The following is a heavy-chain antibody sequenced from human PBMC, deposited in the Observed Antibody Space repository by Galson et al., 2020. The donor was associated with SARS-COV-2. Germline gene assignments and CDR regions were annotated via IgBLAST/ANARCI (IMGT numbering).Heavy chain of an antibody. D-gene: IGHD4-17*01. CDR2: MNHHSGNT. V-gene: IGHV1-8*01. CDR3: ARSYDDFATWFDP. CDR1: GYTFTNYE. Sequence: ASVKVSCKASGYTFTNYEINWVRQAPGQGLEWMGWMNHHSGNTGYAQKFQGRVTMTRTTSISTAYMELNSLTSEDTAVYYCARSYDDFATWFDPWGQGTLVTVSS. J-gene: IGHJ5*02.